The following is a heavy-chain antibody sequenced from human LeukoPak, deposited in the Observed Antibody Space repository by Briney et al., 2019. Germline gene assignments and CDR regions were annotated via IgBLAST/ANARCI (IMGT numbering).Heavy chain of an antibody. CDR3: ARQQGLQTLNFDY. V-gene: IGHV1-46*01. CDR1: GYTFTSYY. CDR2: INPIGGNT. J-gene: IGHJ4*02. D-gene: IGHD4-11*01. Sequence: ASVKVSCKASGYTFTSYYIHWVRQAPGQGLEWMGIINPIGGNTDYAQKFQGRVTMTRDTSTSTVYMELSSLRTEDTAVYYCARQQGLQTLNFDYWGPGTLVTVSS.